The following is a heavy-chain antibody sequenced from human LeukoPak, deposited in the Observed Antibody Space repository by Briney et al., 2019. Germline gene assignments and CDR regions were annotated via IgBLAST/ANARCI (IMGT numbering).Heavy chain of an antibody. CDR3: ASTFGVVTWASFDY. V-gene: IGHV4-34*01. J-gene: IGHJ4*02. D-gene: IGHD3-3*01. CDR1: GGSFSGYY. CDR2: INHSGST. Sequence: SETLSLTCAVYGGSFSGYYWSWIRQPPGKGLEWIGEINHSGSTNYNPSLKSRVTISVDTSKNQFSLKLSSVTAADTAVYYCASTFGVVTWASFDYWGQGTLVTVSS.